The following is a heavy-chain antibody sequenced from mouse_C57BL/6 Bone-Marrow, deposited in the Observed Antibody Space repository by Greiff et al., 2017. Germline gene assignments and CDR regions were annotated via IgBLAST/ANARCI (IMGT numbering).Heavy chain of an antibody. Sequence: VQLQQPGAELVMPGASVKLSCKASGYTFTSYWMHWVKQRPGQGLEWIGEIDPSDSYTNYNQNFKGKSTLTVDKSSSTAYMQLSSLTSEDSAVYYCAREGNWEVGFDYWGQGTTLTVSS. CDR3: AREGNWEVGFDY. V-gene: IGHV1-69*01. CDR2: IDPSDSYT. D-gene: IGHD4-1*01. CDR1: GYTFTSYW. J-gene: IGHJ2*01.